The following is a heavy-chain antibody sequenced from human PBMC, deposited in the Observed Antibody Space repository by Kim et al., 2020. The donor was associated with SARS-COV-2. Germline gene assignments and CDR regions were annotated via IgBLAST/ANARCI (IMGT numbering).Heavy chain of an antibody. Sequence: ASVKVSCKASGYTFTSYAMHWVRQAPGQRLEWMGWINAGNGNTKYSQKFQGRVTITRDTSASTAYMELSSLRSEDTAVYYCARGPVGSPNKLAAAGNDYWGQGTLVTVSS. CDR2: INAGNGNT. D-gene: IGHD6-13*01. J-gene: IGHJ4*02. CDR3: ARGPVGSPNKLAAAGNDY. CDR1: GYTFTSYA. V-gene: IGHV1-3*01.